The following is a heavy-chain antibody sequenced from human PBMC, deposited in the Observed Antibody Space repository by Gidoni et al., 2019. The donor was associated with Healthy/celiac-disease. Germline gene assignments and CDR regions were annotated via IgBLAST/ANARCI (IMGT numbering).Heavy chain of an antibody. D-gene: IGHD3-22*01. CDR1: VFTFDAYA. Sequence: EVQLVESGGGLVQPGRSLRLSCAASVFTFDAYAMHWVRQAPGKGLEWVSGISWNSGSIGYADSVKGRFTISRDNAKNSLYLQMNSLRAEDTALYYCAKGELTYYYDSSGLNYFDYWGQGTLVTVSS. V-gene: IGHV3-9*01. CDR2: ISWNSGSI. J-gene: IGHJ4*02. CDR3: AKGELTYYYDSSGLNYFDY.